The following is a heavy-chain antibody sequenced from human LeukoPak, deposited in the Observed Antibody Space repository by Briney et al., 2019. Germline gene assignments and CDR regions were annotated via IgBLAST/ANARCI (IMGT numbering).Heavy chain of an antibody. J-gene: IGHJ5*01. CDR1: ADSLRDYY. Sequence: SETLSLTCTVSADSLRDYYWNWIRPSPGKGLEWIGYIYYTGNTNYNPSLKSRVTLSVDTSSKQFSLQMTSVTAADTAVYFCARGRFGSPPGCFESWGQGTLVTVSP. V-gene: IGHV4-59*01. D-gene: IGHD3-10*01. CDR3: ARGRFGSPPGCFES. CDR2: IYYTGNT.